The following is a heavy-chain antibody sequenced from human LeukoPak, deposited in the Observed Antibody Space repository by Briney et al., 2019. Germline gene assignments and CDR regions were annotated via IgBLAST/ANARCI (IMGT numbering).Heavy chain of an antibody. CDR3: ARGTLRALRLGEFDY. CDR1: GGSISSGSYY. J-gene: IGHJ4*02. V-gene: IGHV4-61*02. CDR2: IYTSGTT. D-gene: IGHD3-16*01. Sequence: PSETLSLTCTVSGGSISSGSYYWSWIRQAAGKGLEWIGRIYTSGTTNYSPSLKSRVTISIDTSKNQFSLKLSSVTAADTAVYYCARGTLRALRLGEFDYWGQGTLVTVSS.